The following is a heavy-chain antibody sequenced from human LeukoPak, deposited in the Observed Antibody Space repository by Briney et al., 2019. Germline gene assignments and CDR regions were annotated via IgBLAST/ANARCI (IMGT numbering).Heavy chain of an antibody. D-gene: IGHD4-17*01. V-gene: IGHV3-30*04. J-gene: IGHJ4*02. Sequence: GGSLRLSCAASGFTFSSYAMNWVRQAPDKGLEWVAAISYDGSNKYYADSVKGRFTISRDDSKNTLYLQMNSLRAEDTAVYYCARGLTGGMTTVTTLSYWGLGTLVTVSS. CDR1: GFTFSSYA. CDR2: ISYDGSNK. CDR3: ARGLTGGMTTVTTLSY.